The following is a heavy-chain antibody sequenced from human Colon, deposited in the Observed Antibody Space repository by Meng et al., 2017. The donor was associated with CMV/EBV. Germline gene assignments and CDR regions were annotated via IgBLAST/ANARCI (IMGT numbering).Heavy chain of an antibody. CDR3: ARGYWWGSP. Sequence: SETLSLTCSVSGGSINNYYWNWIRQPPGNGLEWIGYIYYSGSTNYNPSLKSRATISIDTSKNQIALKLSSVTAADTAVYYCARGYWWGSPWGQGTLVTVSS. CDR2: IYYSGST. D-gene: IGHD2-8*02. V-gene: IGHV4-59*12. J-gene: IGHJ5*02. CDR1: GGSINNYY.